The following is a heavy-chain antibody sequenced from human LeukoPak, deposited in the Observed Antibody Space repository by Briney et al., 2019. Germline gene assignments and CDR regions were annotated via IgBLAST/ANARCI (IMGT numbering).Heavy chain of an antibody. CDR3: AREAPAADDRDAFDI. CDR1: GFTFSDYY. V-gene: IGHV3-11*01. D-gene: IGHD2-2*01. J-gene: IGHJ3*02. CDR2: ISSSGSTM. Sequence: GGSLRLSCAASGFTFSDYYMSWIRQAPGKGLEWVSYISSSGSTMYYADSVKGRFTISRDNAKNSLYLQMNSLRAEDTAVYYCAREAPAADDRDAFDIWGQGTMVTVSS.